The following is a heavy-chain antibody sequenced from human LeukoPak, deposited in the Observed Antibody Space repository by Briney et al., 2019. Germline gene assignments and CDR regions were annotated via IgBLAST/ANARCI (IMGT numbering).Heavy chain of an antibody. J-gene: IGHJ5*02. CDR2: IRYDGSNK. CDR1: GFTFSSYG. V-gene: IGHV3-30*02. D-gene: IGHD2-15*01. Sequence: GGSLRLSCAASGFTFSSYGMHWVRQAPGKGLEWVAFIRYDGSNKYYADSVKGRFTISRDNSKNTLYLQMNSLRAEDTAVYYCARARYCSGGICTPGGWFDPWGQGTLVTVSS. CDR3: ARARYCSGGICTPGGWFDP.